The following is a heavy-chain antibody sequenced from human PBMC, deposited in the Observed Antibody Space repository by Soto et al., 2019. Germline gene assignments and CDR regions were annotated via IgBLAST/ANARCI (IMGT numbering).Heavy chain of an antibody. CDR2: IYHSGST. Sequence: TSETLSLTCAVSGYSISSGYYWGWIRQPPGKGLEWIGSIYHSGSTYYNPSLKSRVTISVDTSKNQFSLKLSSVTAADTAVYYCARDLIAVAGFAFDYWGQGTLVTVSS. J-gene: IGHJ4*02. D-gene: IGHD6-19*01. CDR1: GYSISSGYY. V-gene: IGHV4-38-2*02. CDR3: ARDLIAVAGFAFDY.